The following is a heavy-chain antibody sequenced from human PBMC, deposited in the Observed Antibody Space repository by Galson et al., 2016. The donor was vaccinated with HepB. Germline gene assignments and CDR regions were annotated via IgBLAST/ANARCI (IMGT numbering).Heavy chain of an antibody. CDR1: GGSISSSDW. CDR3: ARQYRGGPSDY. CDR2: ISHSGRV. Sequence: SETLSLTCAVSGGSISSSDWWSWVRQPPGQGLERVGQISHSGRVNYTPSLASRVTISVDTSNNHFSLRLTSVTAADTALCYCARQYRGGPSDYWGQGTLVIVSS. V-gene: IGHV4-4*02. D-gene: IGHD5-12*01. J-gene: IGHJ4*02.